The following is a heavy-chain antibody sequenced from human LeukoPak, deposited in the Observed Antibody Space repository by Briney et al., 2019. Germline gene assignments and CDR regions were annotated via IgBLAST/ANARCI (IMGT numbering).Heavy chain of an antibody. CDR3: ATYEAVAGIEGDY. CDR2: FDPEDGET. CDR1: GYTLTELS. J-gene: IGHJ4*02. Sequence: ASVKVSCKVSGYTLTELSMHWVRQAPGKGLEWMGGFDPEDGETIYAQKFQGRVTMAEDTSTDTAYMELSSLRSEDTAVYYCATYEAVAGIEGDYWGQGTLVTVSS. D-gene: IGHD6-19*01. V-gene: IGHV1-24*01.